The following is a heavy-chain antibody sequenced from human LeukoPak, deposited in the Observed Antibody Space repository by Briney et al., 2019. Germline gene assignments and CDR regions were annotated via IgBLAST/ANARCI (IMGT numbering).Heavy chain of an antibody. CDR1: GGSITSSDFY. Sequence: SETLSLTCTVSGGSITSSDFYWVWIRQPPGKGLEWIGYIYYSGNTKYNSSLKSRVTISVDTSKNQFSLKLSSVTAADTAMYYCARHIGYCSTTTCQPGFHPWGQGTLVTVSS. V-gene: IGHV4-61*05. CDR3: ARHIGYCSTTTCQPGFHP. CDR2: IYYSGNT. D-gene: IGHD2-2*01. J-gene: IGHJ5*02.